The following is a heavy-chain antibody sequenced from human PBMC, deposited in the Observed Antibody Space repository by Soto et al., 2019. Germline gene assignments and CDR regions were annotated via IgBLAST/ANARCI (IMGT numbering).Heavy chain of an antibody. CDR1: GGSISSYY. V-gene: IGHV4-59*01. CDR2: IYYSGST. D-gene: IGHD5-12*01. J-gene: IGHJ5*02. CDR3: AREIVATISWFDP. Sequence: SETLSLTCTVSGGSISSYYWSWIRQPPGKGLEWIGYIYYSGSTNSHPSLNSRVTISVATAKNQFSLKLSSVTAADTAVYYCAREIVATISWFDPWGQGTLVTVSS.